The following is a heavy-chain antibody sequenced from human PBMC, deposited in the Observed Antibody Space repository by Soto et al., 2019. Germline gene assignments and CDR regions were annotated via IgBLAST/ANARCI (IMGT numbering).Heavy chain of an antibody. CDR2: ISDSGSTT. Sequence: EVQLLQSGGALVQPGGSLRLSCAASGFTISSYVMSWVHQAPGKGLEWVSTISDSGSTTYYTDSVKGRFTISRDNSKSTLYLQMNSLRVEDTAIYYCAKDICAYSSGSCYFDYWGQGTLVTVSS. V-gene: IGHV3-23*01. D-gene: IGHD6-19*01. CDR1: GFTISSYV. J-gene: IGHJ4*02. CDR3: AKDICAYSSGSCYFDY.